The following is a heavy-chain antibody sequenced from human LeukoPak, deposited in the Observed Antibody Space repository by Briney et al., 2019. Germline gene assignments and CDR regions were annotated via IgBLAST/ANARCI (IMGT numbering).Heavy chain of an antibody. CDR2: INPNSGDT. V-gene: IGHV1-2*02. Sequence: ASVKVSCKASGYTFTGYYMHWVRQAPGQGLEWMGWINPNSGDTKYSQKFQGRVTMTRDTSIRTAYMELTRLRSDDTAVYYCARAAYYYDSSGYRSDAFDIWGQGTMVTVSS. J-gene: IGHJ3*02. D-gene: IGHD3-22*01. CDR1: GYTFTGYY. CDR3: ARAAYYYDSSGYRSDAFDI.